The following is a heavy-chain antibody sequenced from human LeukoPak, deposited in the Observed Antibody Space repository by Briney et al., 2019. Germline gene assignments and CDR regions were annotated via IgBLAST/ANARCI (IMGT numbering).Heavy chain of an antibody. V-gene: IGHV3-21*01. CDR2: ISSSSSYI. CDR3: ARDWEAAELYYFDY. CDR1: GFTFSSYS. D-gene: IGHD6-13*01. J-gene: IGHJ4*02. Sequence: GGPLKLSCAASGFTFSSYSMNWVRQAPGKGLEWVSSISSSSSYIYYADSVKGRFTISRDNAKNSLYLQMNSLRAEDTAVYYCARDWEAAELYYFDYWGQGTLVTVSS.